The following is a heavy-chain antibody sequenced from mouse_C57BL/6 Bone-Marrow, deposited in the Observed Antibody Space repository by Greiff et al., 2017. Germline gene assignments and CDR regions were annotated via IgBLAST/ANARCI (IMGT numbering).Heavy chain of an antibody. CDR2: FYPGGGSI. D-gene: IGHD3-2*02. J-gene: IGHJ4*01. Sequence: VQLKQSGAELVKPGASVKLSCKASGYTFTEYTIHWVKQRSGQGLEWIGWFYPGGGSIKYNEKFKDKATLTADKSSSTVYMELSRLTSEDAAVYFCGRTPKDSSGLFYAMDYWGQGTSVTVSS. V-gene: IGHV1-62-2*01. CDR3: GRTPKDSSGLFYAMDY. CDR1: GYTFTEYT.